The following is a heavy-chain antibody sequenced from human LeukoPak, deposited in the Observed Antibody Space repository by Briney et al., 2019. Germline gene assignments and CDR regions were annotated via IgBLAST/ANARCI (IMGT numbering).Heavy chain of an antibody. CDR3: AREETRITMLRGVTYFEY. V-gene: IGHV3-20*04. D-gene: IGHD3-10*01. CDR1: GFTFDDYG. CDR2: ISWNGGST. J-gene: IGHJ4*02. Sequence: GGTLRLSCAASGFTFDDYGMSWVRHAPGKGLEWVSFISWNGGSTGYAESVKGRFTISRDNAKNSLYLQMSSLRAEDTALYYCAREETRITMLRGVTYFEYWGQGTLVTVSS.